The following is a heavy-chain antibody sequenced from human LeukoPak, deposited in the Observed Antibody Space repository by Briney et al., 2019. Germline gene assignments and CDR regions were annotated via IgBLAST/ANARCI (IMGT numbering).Heavy chain of an antibody. CDR3: ARGGLMITFGGIIESDY. CDR1: GYTFTSYG. CDR2: ISAYNGNT. D-gene: IGHD3-16*02. V-gene: IGHV1-18*04. J-gene: IGHJ4*02. Sequence: GASVKVSCKASGYTFTSYGISWVRQAPGQGLEWMGWISAYNGNTNYAQKLQGRVTMTTDTSTSTAYMELRSLRSDDTAVYYCARGGLMITFGGIIESDYWGQGTLVTVSS.